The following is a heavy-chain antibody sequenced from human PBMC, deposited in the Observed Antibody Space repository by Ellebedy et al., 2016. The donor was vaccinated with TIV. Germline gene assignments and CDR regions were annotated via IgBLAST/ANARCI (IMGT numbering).Heavy chain of an antibody. D-gene: IGHD5-18*01. CDR1: GFTFSDYH. CDR3: ASRGYSYAPSG. V-gene: IGHV3-53*01. Sequence: PGGSLRLSCAASGFTFSDYHMNWVRQAPGKGLEWVSVIYSDGRTYYADSVKGRFTISRDSSKNTVYLQMNSLRVEDTAVYYCASRGYSYAPSGWGQGTLVSVSS. CDR2: IYSDGRT. J-gene: IGHJ4*02.